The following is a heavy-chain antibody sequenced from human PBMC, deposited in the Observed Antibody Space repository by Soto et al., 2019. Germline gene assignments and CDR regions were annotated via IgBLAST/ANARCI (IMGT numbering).Heavy chain of an antibody. J-gene: IGHJ4*02. V-gene: IGHV4-59*01. CDR1: GGSITNHKPYYY. CDR2: IENNGRT. Sequence: PSQTLSLTCTVSGGSITNHKPYYYLSWLRQPPGKGLEWIAYIENNGRTECQPSFQSRVTISLDSSRTEFSLNLRSVTAADTAEYFCARGVYGAYLDYWGQGTLVTVSS. D-gene: IGHD1-20*01. CDR3: ARGVYGAYLDY.